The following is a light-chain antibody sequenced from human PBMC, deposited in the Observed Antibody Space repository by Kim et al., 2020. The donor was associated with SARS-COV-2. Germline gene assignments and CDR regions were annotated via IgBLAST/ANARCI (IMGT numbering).Light chain of an antibody. CDR2: DVT. CDR1: SSDVGGYDA. CDR3: SSYTGTTTVK. Sequence: QSALTQPASVSGSPGQSITISCTGTSSDVGGYDAVSWYQQHPGKAPKLTLYDVTKRPSGISNRFSGSKSGNTDSLTISGLQAEDDADYYCSSYTGTTTVKFGGGTQLTVL. J-gene: IGLJ2*01. V-gene: IGLV2-14*01.